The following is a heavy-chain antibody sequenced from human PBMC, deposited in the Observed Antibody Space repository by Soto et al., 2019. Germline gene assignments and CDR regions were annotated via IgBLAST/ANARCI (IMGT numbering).Heavy chain of an antibody. Sequence: ASVKVSCKASGYTFANYGVMWVRQAPGQGLEWMGWISAYNGNTNYAQKLQGRVTMTTDTSTSTAYMELRSLRSDDTAVYYCARDRGSYALDYWGQGTLVTVSS. J-gene: IGHJ4*02. V-gene: IGHV1-18*01. CDR2: ISAYNGNT. CDR1: GYTFANYG. D-gene: IGHD1-26*01. CDR3: ARDRGSYALDY.